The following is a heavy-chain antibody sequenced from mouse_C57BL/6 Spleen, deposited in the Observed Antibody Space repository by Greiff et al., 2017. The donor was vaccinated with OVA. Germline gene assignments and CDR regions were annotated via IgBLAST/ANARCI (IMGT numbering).Heavy chain of an antibody. D-gene: IGHD1-1*01. CDR2: IYPGDGDT. V-gene: IGHV1-82*01. CDR3: ARDYGDFDY. J-gene: IGHJ2*01. Sequence: VQLQESGPELVKPGASVKISCKASGYAFSSSWMNWVKQRPGKGLEWIGRIYPGDGDTNYNGKFKGKATLTADKSSSTAYMQLSSLTSEDSAVYFCARDYGDFDYWGQGTTLTVSS. CDR1: GYAFSSSW.